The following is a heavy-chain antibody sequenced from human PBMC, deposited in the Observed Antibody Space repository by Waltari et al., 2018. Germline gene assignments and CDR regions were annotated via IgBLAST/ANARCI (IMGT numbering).Heavy chain of an antibody. V-gene: IGHV4-39*02. CDR1: GGSISSPTDS. D-gene: IGHD6-6*01. CDR3: ARSVAARRINWFDP. J-gene: IGHJ5*02. Sequence: QVQLQESGPGLVKPSETLSLTCTVSGGSISSPTDSWGWIRQPPGKGLEWIGSIHHTGSIYYNPSLKTRVTISADTSRQHLSLKLRSVTAADTALYYCARSVAARRINWFDPWGQGTLVTVSS. CDR2: IHHTGSI.